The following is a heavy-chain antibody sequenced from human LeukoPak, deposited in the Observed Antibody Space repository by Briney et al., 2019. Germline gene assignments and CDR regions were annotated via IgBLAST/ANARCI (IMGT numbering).Heavy chain of an antibody. D-gene: IGHD2-21*01. CDR2: INHSGST. CDR1: GGSFSGYY. V-gene: IGHV4-34*01. CDR3: ARGVDHIVVAYIWFDP. J-gene: IGHJ5*02. Sequence: TSETLSLTCAVYGGSFSGYYWSWIRQPPGRGLEWIGEINHSGSTNYNPSLKSRVTISVDTSKNQFSLKLSSVTAADTAVYYCARGVDHIVVAYIWFDPWGQGTLVTVSS.